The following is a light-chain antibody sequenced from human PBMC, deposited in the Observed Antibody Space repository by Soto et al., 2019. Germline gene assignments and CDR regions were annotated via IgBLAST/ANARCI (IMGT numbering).Light chain of an antibody. J-gene: IGKJ2*01. Sequence: ILISRFPPSLSASVGARVTVPCQASQDISNYLNWYQQKPGKAPKLLIYDVSNLEAGVPSRFSGSGSGTDFTLTISSLQPEDIATYYCQKYTSLPYNCGQGTTGDIK. CDR3: QKYTSLPYN. CDR2: DVS. V-gene: IGKV1-33*01. CDR1: QDISNY.